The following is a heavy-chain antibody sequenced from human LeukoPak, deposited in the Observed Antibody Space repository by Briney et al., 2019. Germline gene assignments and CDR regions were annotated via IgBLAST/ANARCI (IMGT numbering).Heavy chain of an antibody. CDR1: GGSISSSSYY. V-gene: IGHV4-39*07. CDR2: IYYSGST. D-gene: IGHD1-26*01. J-gene: IGHJ6*02. Sequence: SQTLSLTCTVSGGSISSSSYYWGWIRQPPGKGLEWIGSIYYSGSTYYNPSLKSRVTISVDTSKNQFSLKLSSVTAADTAVYYCARLIVGAQYGMDVWGQGTTVTVSS. CDR3: ARLIVGAQYGMDV.